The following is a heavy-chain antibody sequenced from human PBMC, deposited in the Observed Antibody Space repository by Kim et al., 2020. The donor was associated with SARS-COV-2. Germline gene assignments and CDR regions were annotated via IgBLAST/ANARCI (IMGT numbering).Heavy chain of an antibody. J-gene: IGHJ6*02. V-gene: IGHV3-74*01. Sequence: DSVKSRFTLSRDNAKNTLYLQMNSLRAEDTAVYDCARELVATSYYYYGMDVWGQGTTVTVSS. D-gene: IGHD5-12*01. CDR3: ARELVATSYYYYGMDV.